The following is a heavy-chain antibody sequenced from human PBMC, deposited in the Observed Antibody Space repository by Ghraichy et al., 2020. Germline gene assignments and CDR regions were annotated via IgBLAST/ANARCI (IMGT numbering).Heavy chain of an antibody. V-gene: IGHV2-70*11. CDR2: IDWDDDK. D-gene: IGHD3-10*01. Sequence: SGPTLVKPTQTLTLTCTFSGFSLSTSGMCVSWIRQPPGKALEWLARIDWDDDKYYSTSLKTRLTISKDTSKNQVVLTMTNMDPVDTATYYCARISMVRGVIPSYYYYYMDVWGKGTTVTVSS. J-gene: IGHJ6*03. CDR1: GFSLSTSGMC. CDR3: ARISMVRGVIPSYYYYYMDV.